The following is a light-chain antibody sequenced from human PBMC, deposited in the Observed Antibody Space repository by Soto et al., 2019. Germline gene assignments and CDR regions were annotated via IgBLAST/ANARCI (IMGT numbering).Light chain of an antibody. V-gene: IGLV2-11*01. CDR3: CSYAGNYTYV. CDR1: SSDVGGYNF. CDR2: NVI. J-gene: IGLJ1*01. Sequence: QSALTQPRSVSGSPGQSVTISCTGTSSDVGGYNFVSWYQHHPGEAPKLMIYNVIQRPSGVPDRFSASKSGNTASLTISGLQAEDEADYYCCSYAGNYTYVFGTGTKLTVL.